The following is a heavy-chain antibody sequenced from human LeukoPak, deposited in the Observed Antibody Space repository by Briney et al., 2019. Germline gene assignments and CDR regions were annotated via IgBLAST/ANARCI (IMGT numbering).Heavy chain of an antibody. CDR2: IYHSGST. Sequence: ASETLSLTCTVSGYSISSGYYWGWIRQPPGKGREWIGSIYHSGSTYYNPSLKRRVTISVDTSKNQFSLKLSSVTAADTAVYYCARFTVSGSSKNWGQGTLVTVSS. V-gene: IGHV4-38-2*02. CDR1: GYSISSGYY. J-gene: IGHJ4*02. D-gene: IGHD3-16*01. CDR3: ARFTVSGSSKN.